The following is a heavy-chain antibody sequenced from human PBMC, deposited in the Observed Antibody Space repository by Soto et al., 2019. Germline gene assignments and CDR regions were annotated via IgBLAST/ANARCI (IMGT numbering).Heavy chain of an antibody. D-gene: IGHD3-10*01. CDR1: GYSFTSYW. CDR2: IYPGDSDT. CDR3: ARRVTMVRGVIITPNWFDP. V-gene: IGHV5-51*01. Sequence: PGESLKISCKGSGYSFTSYWIGWVRQMPGKGLEWMGIIYPGDSDTRYSPSFQGQVTISADKSISTAYLQWSSLKASDTAMYYCARRVTMVRGVIITPNWFDPWGQGTLVTVSS. J-gene: IGHJ5*02.